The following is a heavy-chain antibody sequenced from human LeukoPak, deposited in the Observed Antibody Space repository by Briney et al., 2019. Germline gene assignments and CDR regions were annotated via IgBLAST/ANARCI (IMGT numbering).Heavy chain of an antibody. CDR3: ARDPTGEGVR. CDR1: GCTFSSGGIY. CDR2: IYYSGST. J-gene: IGHJ4*02. D-gene: IGHD7-27*01. V-gene: IGHV4-31*03. Sequence: SQTLSLSCTVSGCTFSSGGIYWICKAQGQGKDLVGIRYIYYSGSTYYSPSLNSRVTISVDTSKNQFSLKLSSVTAAYTAGYYCARDPTGEGVRWGQGTLVTVSS.